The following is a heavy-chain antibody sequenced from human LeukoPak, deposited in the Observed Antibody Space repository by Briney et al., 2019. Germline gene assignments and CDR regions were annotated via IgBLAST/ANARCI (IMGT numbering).Heavy chain of an antibody. V-gene: IGHV1-2*02. D-gene: IGHD6-25*01. Sequence: GASVKVSCKASGYTFTGYYMHWVRQAPGQGLEWMGWINPNSGGTNYAQKFQGRVTMTRDTSISTAYMELGRLRSDDTAVYYCARESVAANWFDPWGQGTLVTVSS. J-gene: IGHJ5*02. CDR1: GYTFTGYY. CDR2: INPNSGGT. CDR3: ARESVAANWFDP.